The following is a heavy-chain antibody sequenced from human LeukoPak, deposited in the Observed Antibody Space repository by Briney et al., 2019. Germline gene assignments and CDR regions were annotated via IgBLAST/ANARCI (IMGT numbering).Heavy chain of an antibody. J-gene: IGHJ6*02. V-gene: IGHV1-69*05. CDR2: IIPIFGTA. Sequence: SVKVSCKASGGTFSSYAISWVRQAPGQGLEWMGGIIPIFGTANYAQKFQGRVTITTDESTSTAYMELSSLRSEDTAVYYCASPNYSSGVQGMDVWGQGTTVTVSS. CDR3: ASPNYSSGVQGMDV. D-gene: IGHD6-19*01. CDR1: GGTFSSYA.